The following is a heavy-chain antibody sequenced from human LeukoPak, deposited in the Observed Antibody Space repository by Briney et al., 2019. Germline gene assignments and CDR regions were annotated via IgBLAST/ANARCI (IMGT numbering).Heavy chain of an antibody. CDR3: AKSPYRGMVTTGVDY. CDR2: ISWDGGST. Sequence: GGSLRLSCAASGFTFDDYTMHWVRQAPGKGLEWVSLISWDGGSTYYADSVKGRFTISRDNSKNSLYLQMNSLRTEDTALYYCAKSPYRGMVTTGVDYWGQGTLVTVSS. CDR1: GFTFDDYT. J-gene: IGHJ4*02. V-gene: IGHV3-43*01. D-gene: IGHD1-1*01.